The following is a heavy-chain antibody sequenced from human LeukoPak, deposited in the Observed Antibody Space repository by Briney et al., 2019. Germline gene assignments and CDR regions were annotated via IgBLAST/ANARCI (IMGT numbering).Heavy chain of an antibody. CDR1: GYTFSGHF. J-gene: IGHJ6*03. V-gene: IGHV1-2*02. D-gene: IGHD3-9*01. CDR3: ARDKRYFDWFYYYYYMDV. CDR2: INPNSGGT. Sequence: ASVRVSCKTSGYTFSGHFIYWVRQAPGQGLEWMGWINPNSGGTNYAQKFQGRVTMTRDTSISTAYMELSRLRSDDTAVYYCARDKRYFDWFYYYYYMDVWGKGTTVTISS.